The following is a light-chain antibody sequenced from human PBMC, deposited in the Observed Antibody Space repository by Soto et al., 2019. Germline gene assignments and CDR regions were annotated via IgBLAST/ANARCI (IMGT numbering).Light chain of an antibody. CDR2: QVT. CDR3: SSYTGFSTDIL. Sequence: QSALTQPASVSGSPGQSITISCTGTSSDVGSYNFVSWYQHHAGTVPKLIIYQVTNRPSGVSDRFSASKSGDTASLTISGLQDEDEAIYYCSSYTGFSTDILFGGGTKLTVL. J-gene: IGLJ2*01. CDR1: SSDVGSYNF. V-gene: IGLV2-14*01.